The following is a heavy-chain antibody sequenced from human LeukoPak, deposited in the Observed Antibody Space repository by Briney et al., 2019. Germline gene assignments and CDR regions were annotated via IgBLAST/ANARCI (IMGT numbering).Heavy chain of an antibody. V-gene: IGHV3-30*02. CDR1: GFTFSSYG. CDR2: IGYDGRNK. J-gene: IGHJ3*02. Sequence: PGGSLRLSCAASGFTFSSYGIHWVRQAPGKGLEWVTFIGYDGRNKYYADSVKGRFTISRDNSKNTLYLQMSSLRAEDTAVYYCARDPNGDYIGAFEIWGQGTMVTVSS. CDR3: ARDPNGDYIGAFEI. D-gene: IGHD4-17*01.